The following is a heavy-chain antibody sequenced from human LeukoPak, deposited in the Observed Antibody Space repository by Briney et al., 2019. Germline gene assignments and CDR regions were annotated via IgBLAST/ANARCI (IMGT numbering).Heavy chain of an antibody. J-gene: IGHJ4*02. Sequence: PSETLSLTCTVSGGSFSSYYWSWIRQPPAKELDWIGYIYYSGSTNYNPSLKSRVTISVDTSKNRFSLKLSSGTAADTAVYYCARHTVAGGFDYWGQGTLVTVSS. CDR3: ARHTVAGGFDY. V-gene: IGHV4-59*08. CDR1: GGSFSSYY. D-gene: IGHD6-19*01. CDR2: IYYSGST.